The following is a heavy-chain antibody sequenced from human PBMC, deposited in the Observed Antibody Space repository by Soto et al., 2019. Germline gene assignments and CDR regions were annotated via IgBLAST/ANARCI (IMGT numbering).Heavy chain of an antibody. D-gene: IGHD3-10*01. CDR2: FDPEDGET. Sequence: ASVKVSCKVSGHTLTELSMHWVRQAPGKGLEWMGGFDPEDGETIYAQKFQGRVTMTEDTSTDTAYMELSSLRSEDTAVYYCATPPGGSGSYYLMGYYGMDVWGQGTTVTVSS. CDR3: ATPPGGSGSYYLMGYYGMDV. J-gene: IGHJ6*02. V-gene: IGHV1-24*01. CDR1: GHTLTELS.